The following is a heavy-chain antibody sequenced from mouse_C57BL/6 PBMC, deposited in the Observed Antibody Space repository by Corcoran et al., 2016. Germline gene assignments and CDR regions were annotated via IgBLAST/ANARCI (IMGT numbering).Heavy chain of an antibody. V-gene: IGHV1-81*01. Sequence: QVQLQQSGAELARPGASVKLSCKASGYTFTSYGISWVKQRTGQGLEWIGEIYPRSGNTYYNEKFKGKATLTADKSSSTAYMELRSLTSEDSAVYFCARGGTTVVGNYAMDYWGQGTSVTVSS. CDR1: GYTFTSYG. CDR3: ARGGTTVVGNYAMDY. J-gene: IGHJ4*01. D-gene: IGHD1-1*01. CDR2: IYPRSGNT.